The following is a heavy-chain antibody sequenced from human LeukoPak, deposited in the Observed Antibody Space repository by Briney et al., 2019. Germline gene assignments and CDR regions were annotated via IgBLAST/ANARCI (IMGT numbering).Heavy chain of an antibody. D-gene: IGHD6-19*01. CDR2: LYSGGTT. V-gene: IGHV3-53*01. J-gene: IGHJ4*02. CDR1: GFNVSRNY. CDR3: VRASIAETGPYYFDY. Sequence: GGSLRLSCAASGFNVSRNYMNWVSHAPGRGREWVSVLYSGGTTYYADSVKGRFTISRDNSKNTLYLQMNSLRDEDTAVYYCVRASIAETGPYYFDYWGQGTPVTVSS.